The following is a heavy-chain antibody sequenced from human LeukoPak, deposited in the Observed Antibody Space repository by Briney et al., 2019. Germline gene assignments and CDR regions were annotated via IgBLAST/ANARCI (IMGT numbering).Heavy chain of an antibody. J-gene: IGHJ4*02. V-gene: IGHV4-30-2*01. CDR2: MYHSGST. D-gene: IGHD2-2*01. Sequence: PSETLSLTCAVSGGSISSGDYSWSWIRQPPGKGLEWIGYMYHSGSTHYNPSLKSRVTISLDRSKNRFSLELSSVTAADTAVYYCARAVCSTASCLSFGFDYWGQGTLVTVSS. CDR1: GGSISSGDYS. CDR3: ARAVCSTASCLSFGFDY.